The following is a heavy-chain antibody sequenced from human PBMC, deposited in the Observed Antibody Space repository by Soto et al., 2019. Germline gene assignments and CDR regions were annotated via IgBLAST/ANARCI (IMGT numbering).Heavy chain of an antibody. V-gene: IGHV4-4*02. CDR1: GGSISSSNW. CDR3: ARAWSIAAAGKNYYGMDV. CDR2: IYHSGST. Sequence: QVQLQESGPGLVKPSGTLSLTCAVSGGSISSSNWWSWVRQPPGKGLEWIGEIYHSGSTNYNPSLKSRVTTSVDXXEXHXXLKLSSVNAADPAVYYCARAWSIAAAGKNYYGMDVWGQGTTVTVSS. J-gene: IGHJ6*02. D-gene: IGHD6-13*01.